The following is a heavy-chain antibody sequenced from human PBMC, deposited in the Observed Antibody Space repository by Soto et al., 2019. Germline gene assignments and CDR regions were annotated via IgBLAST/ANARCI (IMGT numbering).Heavy chain of an antibody. CDR2: VSSTGST. CDR1: GGSLNSYY. J-gene: IGHJ5*02. Sequence: SETLSLTFTVSGGSLNSYYWTWIRQSPGKGLEWIGYVSSTGSTNYNPSLKSRVILSLDTSTSEVSLSLTSVTAADAAVYFCARFSPPRKSYDSNPGWFDPWGQGIMVTVSS. D-gene: IGHD3-22*01. CDR3: ARFSPPRKSYDSNPGWFDP. V-gene: IGHV4-59*01.